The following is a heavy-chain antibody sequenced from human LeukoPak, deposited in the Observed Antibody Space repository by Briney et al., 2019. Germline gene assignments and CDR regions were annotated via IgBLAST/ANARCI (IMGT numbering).Heavy chain of an antibody. J-gene: IGHJ5*02. CDR3: ARDRQFKLHDP. Sequence: GGSLRLSCTASGFTFTDYYMTWIRQAPGKGLEWLSYISTSGDTVSYADSVKGRFTISRDNAKNTLYLQIASLRAEDTSIYFCARDRQFKLHDPWGQGILVTVSS. D-gene: IGHD5-24*01. V-gene: IGHV3-11*01. CDR1: GFTFTDYY. CDR2: ISTSGDTV.